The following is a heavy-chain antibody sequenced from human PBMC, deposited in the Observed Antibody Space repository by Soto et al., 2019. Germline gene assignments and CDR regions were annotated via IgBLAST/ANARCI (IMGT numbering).Heavy chain of an antibody. CDR3: ARASIGDYGEEVY. Sequence: PSETLSLTCTVSGGSVSSEHYYWNWIRQPPGRGLEWIGYFFYTGSTNYNPSLESRLTMSVDVSKNHFSLRLNSVTAADTAVYYCARASIGDYGEEVYWGQGTLVTVSS. CDR1: GGSVSSEHYY. D-gene: IGHD4-17*01. CDR2: FFYTGST. V-gene: IGHV4-61*03. J-gene: IGHJ4*02.